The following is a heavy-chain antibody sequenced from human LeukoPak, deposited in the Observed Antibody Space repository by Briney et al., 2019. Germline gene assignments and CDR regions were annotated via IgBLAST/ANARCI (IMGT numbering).Heavy chain of an antibody. CDR3: ARSEDYYDSSGYQFDY. CDR1: GFTFSSYA. Sequence: GGSLRLSCAASGFTFSSYAMHWVRQAPGQGLEWVAVISYDGSNKYYADSVKGRFTISRDNSKNTLYLQMNSLRAEDTAVYYCARSEDYYDSSGYQFDYWGQGTLVTVSS. J-gene: IGHJ4*02. D-gene: IGHD3-22*01. CDR2: ISYDGSNK. V-gene: IGHV3-30*04.